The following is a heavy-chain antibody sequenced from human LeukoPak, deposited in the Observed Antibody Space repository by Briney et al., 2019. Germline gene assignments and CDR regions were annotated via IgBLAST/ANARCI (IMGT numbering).Heavy chain of an antibody. CDR1: GFTFSSYE. V-gene: IGHV3-48*03. Sequence: GGSLRLSCAASGFTFSSYEMNWVRQAPGKGLVWVSYISSSGSTIYYADSVKGRFTISRDNAKNSLYLQMNSLRAEDTAVYYCARDVGIAARVFDYWGQGTLVTVSS. J-gene: IGHJ4*02. D-gene: IGHD6-6*01. CDR2: ISSSGSTI. CDR3: ARDVGIAARVFDY.